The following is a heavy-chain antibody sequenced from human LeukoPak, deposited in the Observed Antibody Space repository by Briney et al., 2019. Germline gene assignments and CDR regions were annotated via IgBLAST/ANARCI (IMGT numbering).Heavy chain of an antibody. V-gene: IGHV3-23*01. Sequence: PGGSLRLSCAVSGITLSNYGMSWVRQAPGKGREWVAGISDRGSRTNYADSVKGRFTISTDHPKNTLYLQMNSLRAEDTAVYFCAKRGVVIRVILVGFHKEAYYFDSWGQGALVNVSS. CDR3: AKRGVVIRVILVGFHKEAYYFDS. CDR1: GITLSNYG. D-gene: IGHD3-22*01. J-gene: IGHJ4*02. CDR2: ISDRGSRT.